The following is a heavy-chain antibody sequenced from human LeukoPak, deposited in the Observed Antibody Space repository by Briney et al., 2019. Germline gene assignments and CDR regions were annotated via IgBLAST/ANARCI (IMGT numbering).Heavy chain of an antibody. V-gene: IGHV4-59*01. D-gene: IGHD6-13*01. CDR2: IYYSGST. CDR1: GGSFSSYY. Sequence: LSETLSLTCTVSGGSFSSYYWSWIRQPPGKGLEWIGYIYYSGSTNYNPSLKSRVTISVDTSKNQFSLKLSSVTAADTAVYYCARGGKKQQLVQRAFDIWGQGTMVTVSS. CDR3: ARGGKKQQLVQRAFDI. J-gene: IGHJ3*02.